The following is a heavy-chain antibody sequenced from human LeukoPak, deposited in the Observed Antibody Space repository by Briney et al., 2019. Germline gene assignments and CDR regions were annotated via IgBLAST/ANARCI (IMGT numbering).Heavy chain of an antibody. Sequence: SETLSLTCTVSGGSISSGGYYWSWIRQPPGKGLEWIGYIYYSGSTYYNPSLKSRVTISVDTSKNQFSLKLSSVTAADTAVYYCARGGYSGYGPYMDVWGKGTTVTVSS. CDR1: GGSISSGGYY. D-gene: IGHD5-12*01. V-gene: IGHV4-30-4*08. CDR2: IYYSGST. CDR3: ARGGYSGYGPYMDV. J-gene: IGHJ6*03.